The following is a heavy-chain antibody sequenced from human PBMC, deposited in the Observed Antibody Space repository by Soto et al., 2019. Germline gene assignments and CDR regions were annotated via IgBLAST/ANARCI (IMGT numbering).Heavy chain of an antibody. D-gene: IGHD3-22*01. J-gene: IGHJ4*02. Sequence: ASVKVSCKASGYTFTSYGISWVRQAPGQGLEWMGWISAYNGNTNYAQKLQGRVTMTTDTSTSTAYMELRSLRSDDTAVYYCARDGYYDSSGYYYSYDDWGQGTLVTVSS. V-gene: IGHV1-18*01. CDR3: ARDGYYDSSGYYYSYDD. CDR1: GYTFTSYG. CDR2: ISAYNGNT.